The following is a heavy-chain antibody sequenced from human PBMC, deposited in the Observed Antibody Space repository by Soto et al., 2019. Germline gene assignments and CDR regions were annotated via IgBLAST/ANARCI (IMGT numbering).Heavy chain of an antibody. CDR3: ARDGGYCSSTSCPRHYYYGMDV. V-gene: IGHV3-30-3*01. J-gene: IGHJ6*02. CDR2: ISYDGSNK. CDR1: GFTFSSYA. Sequence: GGSLRLSCAASGFTFSSYAMHWVRQAPGKGLEWVAVISYDGSNKYYADSVKGRFTISRDNSKNTLYLQMNSLRAEDTAVYYCARDGGYCSSTSCPRHYYYGMDVWGQGTTVTVYS. D-gene: IGHD2-2*01.